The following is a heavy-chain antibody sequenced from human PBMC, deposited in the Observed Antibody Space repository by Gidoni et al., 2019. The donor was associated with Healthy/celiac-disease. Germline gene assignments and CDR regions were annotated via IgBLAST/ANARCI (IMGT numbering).Heavy chain of an antibody. D-gene: IGHD3-10*01. CDR1: GFTFSNAW. Sequence: EVPLVESGGGLVKPGGSLRLPCAASGFTFSNAWMNWVRQAPGKGMEWVGRIKSKTDGGTTDYAAPVKGRFTISRDDSKNTLYLQMNSLKTEDTAVYYCTTAGGKEYYYAPDDYWGQGTLVTVSS. V-gene: IGHV3-15*07. CDR3: TTAGGKEYYYAPDDY. CDR2: IKSKTDGGTT. J-gene: IGHJ4*02.